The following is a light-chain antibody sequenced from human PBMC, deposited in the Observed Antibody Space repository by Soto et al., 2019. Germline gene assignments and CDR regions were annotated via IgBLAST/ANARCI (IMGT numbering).Light chain of an antibody. CDR2: DVS. V-gene: IGKV3-11*01. J-gene: IGKJ1*01. CDR1: QNISSY. CDR3: QQRNNCYRT. Sequence: IVLTHSPATLCLSPGKRATLSCTASQNISSYLIWYQQKPGQAPRLLIYDVSNRATGIPARFSGSGSGTDVTPTIISRVPEDFAVYYCQQRNNCYRTFGQGTKVDIK.